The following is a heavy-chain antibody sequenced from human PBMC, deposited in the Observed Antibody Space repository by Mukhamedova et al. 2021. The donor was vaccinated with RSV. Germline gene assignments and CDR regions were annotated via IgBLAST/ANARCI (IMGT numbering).Heavy chain of an antibody. Sequence: APGKGLEWVSFIRGRAYGGTTEYAASVKGRFTVSRDDSKRIVFLQMNTLKTEDTAVYYCTSIGSCSNGVCYALGWYYGVDVWGQGT. D-gene: IGHD2-8*01. V-gene: IGHV3-49*02. J-gene: IGHJ6*02. CDR3: TSIGSCSNGVCYALGWYYGVDV. CDR2: IRGRAYGGTT.